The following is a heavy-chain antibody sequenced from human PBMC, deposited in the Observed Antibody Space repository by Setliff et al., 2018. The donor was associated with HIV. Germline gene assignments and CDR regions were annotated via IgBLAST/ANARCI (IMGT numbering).Heavy chain of an antibody. J-gene: IGHJ4*02. V-gene: IGHV4-39*01. CDR2: IYYSGST. CDR1: GGSISSSSYY. CDR3: ARHSGSSGWCLFDY. Sequence: PSETLSLTCTVSGGSISSSSYYWGWIRQPPGRGLEWIGSIYYSGSTYYNPSLKSRVTISVDTSKNQFSLKLSSVTAADTAVYYCARHSGSSGWCLFDYWGQGTLVTVSS. D-gene: IGHD6-19*01.